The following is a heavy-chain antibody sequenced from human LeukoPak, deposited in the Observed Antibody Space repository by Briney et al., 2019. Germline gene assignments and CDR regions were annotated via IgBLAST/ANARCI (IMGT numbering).Heavy chain of an antibody. Sequence: GGSPRLSCAASEFSVGSNYMTWVRQAPGKGLEWVSLIYSGGSTYYADSVKGRFTISRDNSKNTLYLQMNSLRAEDTAVYYCARDVPGVVPAALTDYYYYMDVWGKGTTVTISS. CDR3: ARDVPGVVPAALTDYYYYMDV. CDR1: EFSVGSNY. CDR2: IYSGGST. D-gene: IGHD2-2*01. J-gene: IGHJ6*03. V-gene: IGHV3-66*01.